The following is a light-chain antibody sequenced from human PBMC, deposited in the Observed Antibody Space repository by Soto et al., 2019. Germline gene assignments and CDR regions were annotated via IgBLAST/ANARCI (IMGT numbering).Light chain of an antibody. J-gene: IGLJ1*01. V-gene: IGLV2-14*01. CDR2: DVT. Sequence: QSALTQPASVSGSPGQSITISCTGTSSDVGGYNYVSWYQQHPGKAPKLMIYDVTYRPSGVSNRFSVSKSGTTASLTLSGLQAEDEADYYCSSYTSTSTYVFGTGTKVTVL. CDR3: SSYTSTSTYV. CDR1: SSDVGGYNY.